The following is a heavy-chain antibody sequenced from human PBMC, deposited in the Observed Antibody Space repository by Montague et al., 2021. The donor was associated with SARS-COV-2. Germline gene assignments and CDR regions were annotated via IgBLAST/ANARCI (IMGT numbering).Heavy chain of an antibody. CDR1: GGSISSGGYY. J-gene: IGHJ5*02. CDR3: ARATRSIVVLNWFDP. CDR2: IYYSGST. V-gene: IGHV4-31*03. Sequence: TLSLTCTVSGGSISSGGYYWSWIRQHPGKGLEWIGYIYYSGSTYYNPSLKSRVTISVDTSKNQLSLKLSSVTAVDTAVYYCARATRSIVVLNWFDPWGQGTLVTVSS. D-gene: IGHD3-22*01.